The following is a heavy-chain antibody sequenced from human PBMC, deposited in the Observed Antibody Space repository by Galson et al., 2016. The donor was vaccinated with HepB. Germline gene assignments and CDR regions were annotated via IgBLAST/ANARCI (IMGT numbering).Heavy chain of an antibody. V-gene: IGHV4-61*09. J-gene: IGHJ3*01. CDR1: GVSIGSVGNY. CDR2: IYANGTS. Sequence: TLSLTCTVSGVSIGSVGNYWSWIRQSAGKGLEWLGHIYANGTSHYNPSLKSRLAISVDTSQNQLSPRLSSVTATDTALYFCAREAWLWLVKNSFDLWGQGTMVTVAS. CDR3: AREAWLWLVKNSFDL. D-gene: IGHD6-19*01.